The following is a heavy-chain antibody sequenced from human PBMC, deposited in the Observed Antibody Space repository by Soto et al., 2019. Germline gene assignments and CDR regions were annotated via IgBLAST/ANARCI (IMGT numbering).Heavy chain of an antibody. CDR3: ARVHSSSYHYFDY. J-gene: IGHJ4*02. D-gene: IGHD6-13*01. V-gene: IGHV4-39*01. CDR2: IHYSGNT. CDR1: GGSISSSSYH. Sequence: SETLSLTCTVSGGSISSSSYHWSWIRQPPGKGLEWIGSIHYSGNTYYNPSLKSRVSMSVDTSKNQFSLKLSSVTAADTAVYYCARVHSSSYHYFDYWGQGTVVTVSS.